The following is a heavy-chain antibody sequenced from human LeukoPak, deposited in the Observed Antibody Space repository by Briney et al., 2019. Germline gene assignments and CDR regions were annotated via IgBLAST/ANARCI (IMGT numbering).Heavy chain of an antibody. Sequence: SETLSLTCTASGGSIIGYVWSWIRQPPGKGLEWIGYIFYSGSTNYNPSLKSRGTISVDTSKNQFSLKLSTVTAADTAVYYCARVYTNSWYRGSLNFDFWGQGTLVTVSS. D-gene: IGHD6-13*01. CDR1: GGSIIGYV. CDR3: ARVYTNSWYRGSLNFDF. V-gene: IGHV4-59*01. CDR2: IFYSGST. J-gene: IGHJ4*02.